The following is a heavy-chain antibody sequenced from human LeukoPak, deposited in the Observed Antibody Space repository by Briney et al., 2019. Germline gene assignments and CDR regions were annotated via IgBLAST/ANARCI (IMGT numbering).Heavy chain of an antibody. J-gene: IGHJ4*02. CDR3: AKGIGTMVRGDFDY. D-gene: IGHD3-10*01. V-gene: IGHV3-23*01. CDR1: DFSFITYA. CDR2: ISGGGDAT. Sequence: GGSLRLSCAASDFSFITYAMGWVRQAPGKGLEWVSTISGGGDATYYADSVKGRFTISRDNSKNTLYLQMNSLRAEDTAVYYCAKGIGTMVRGDFDYWGQGTLVTVSS.